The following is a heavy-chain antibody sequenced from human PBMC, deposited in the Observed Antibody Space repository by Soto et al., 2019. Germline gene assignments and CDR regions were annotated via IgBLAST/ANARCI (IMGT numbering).Heavy chain of an antibody. V-gene: IGHV4-31*03. D-gene: IGHD5-12*01. Sequence: SETLSLTCTVSGGSSSSGGYYWSWIRQHPGKGLEWIGYIYYTGSTYYNPSPKSRVTISVDTSKNQFSLKLSSVTAADTAVYYCARELLRKNYYYYHGTDVWGQGTTVTVSS. J-gene: IGHJ6*02. CDR3: ARELLRKNYYYYHGTDV. CDR1: GGSSSSGGYY. CDR2: IYYTGST.